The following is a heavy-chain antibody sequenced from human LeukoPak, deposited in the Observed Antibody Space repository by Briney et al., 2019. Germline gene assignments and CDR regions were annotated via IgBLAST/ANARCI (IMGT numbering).Heavy chain of an antibody. CDR2: ISYDSIYR. J-gene: IGHJ4*02. CDR1: GFTFSHYP. V-gene: IGHV3-30*01. Sequence: GRSLRLSCAASGFTFSHYPMHWVRQAPGKGLEWLAVISYDSIYRYYADSVKGRFTISRGNSNNTLYLQIDSLRPEDTAMYFCARDRRYYFDYWGQGTLVTVSS. CDR3: ARDRRYYFDY.